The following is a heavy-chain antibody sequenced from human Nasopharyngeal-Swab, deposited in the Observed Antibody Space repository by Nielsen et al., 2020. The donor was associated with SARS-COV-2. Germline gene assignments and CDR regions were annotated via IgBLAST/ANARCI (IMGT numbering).Heavy chain of an antibody. CDR3: ARTLLAAGGYYYYGMDV. CDR2: IFSNDEK. D-gene: IGHD6-13*01. Sequence: WIRQPPGKALEWLAHIFSNDEKSYSTSLKSRLTISKDTSKSQVVLTMTNMDPVDTATYSCARTLLAAGGYYYYGMDVWGQWTTVTVSS. V-gene: IGHV2-26*01. J-gene: IGHJ6*02.